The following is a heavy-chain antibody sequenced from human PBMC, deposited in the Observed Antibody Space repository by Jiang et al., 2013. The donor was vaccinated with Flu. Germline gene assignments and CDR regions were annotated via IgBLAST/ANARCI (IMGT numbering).Heavy chain of an antibody. V-gene: IGHV4-30-2*01. CDR1: GGSISSGGYS. J-gene: IGHJ4*02. Sequence: CAVSGGSISSGGYSWSWIRQPPGKGLEWIGYIYHSGSTYYNPSLKSRVTISVDRSKNQFSLKLSSVTAADTAVYYCAVRGYSYGYFDYWGQGTLVTVSS. CDR3: AVRGYSYGYFDY. D-gene: IGHD5-18*01. CDR2: IYHSGST.